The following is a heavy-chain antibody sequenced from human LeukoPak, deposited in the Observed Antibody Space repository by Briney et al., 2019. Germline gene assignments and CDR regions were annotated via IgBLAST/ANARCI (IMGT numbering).Heavy chain of an antibody. V-gene: IGHV4-31*03. CDR1: GGSISSGGYY. CDR3: ARGHGDLQGQSAFPLGY. Sequence: SETLSLTCTVSGGSISSGGYYWSWIRQHPGKGLEWIGYIYYSGSAYYNPSLKSRVTISVDTSKNQFSLKLSSVPAADTAVYYCARGHGDLQGQSAFPLGYWGQGTLVTVSS. CDR2: IYYSGSA. J-gene: IGHJ4*02. D-gene: IGHD4-17*01.